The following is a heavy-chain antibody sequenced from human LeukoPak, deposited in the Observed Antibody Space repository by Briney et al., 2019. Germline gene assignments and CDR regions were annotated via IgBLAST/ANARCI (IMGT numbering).Heavy chain of an antibody. Sequence: GGSLRLSCAASGFTFSSYAMSWVRQAPGKGLEWVSAISGSGGSTYYADSVKGRFTISRDNSKNTLYLQMNSLRAEDTAVYYCAKVNWNDFSVSVAFDIWGQGTMVTVSS. J-gene: IGHJ3*02. D-gene: IGHD1-20*01. CDR2: ISGSGGST. CDR3: AKVNWNDFSVSVAFDI. CDR1: GFTFSSYA. V-gene: IGHV3-23*01.